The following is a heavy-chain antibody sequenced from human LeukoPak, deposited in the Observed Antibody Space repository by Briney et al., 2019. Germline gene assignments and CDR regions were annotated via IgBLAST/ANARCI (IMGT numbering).Heavy chain of an antibody. Sequence: GGSLRLSCAASGFTFSNYNMNWVRQAPGKGLEWVSSISTSSSYIYYADSVKGRFTISRDNSKNTLYLQMNSLRAEDTAVYYCAKEPYSSGRGPFDYWGQGTLVTVSS. D-gene: IGHD6-19*01. V-gene: IGHV3-21*04. CDR3: AKEPYSSGRGPFDY. J-gene: IGHJ4*02. CDR1: GFTFSNYN. CDR2: ISTSSSYI.